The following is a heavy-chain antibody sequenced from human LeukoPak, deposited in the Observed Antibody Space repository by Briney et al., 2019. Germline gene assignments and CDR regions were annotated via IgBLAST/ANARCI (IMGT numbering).Heavy chain of an antibody. CDR1: GFTFSSYA. CDR3: ARAVGFGEPPDYYGMDV. Sequence: GGSLRLSCAASGFTFSSYAMSWVRQAPGKGPDWVSTISSRGGGTYYADSVKGRFTISRDNAKNSLYLQMNSLRAEDTAVYYCARAVGFGEPPDYYGMDVWGQGTTVTVSS. CDR2: ISSRGGGT. V-gene: IGHV3-23*01. D-gene: IGHD3-10*01. J-gene: IGHJ6*02.